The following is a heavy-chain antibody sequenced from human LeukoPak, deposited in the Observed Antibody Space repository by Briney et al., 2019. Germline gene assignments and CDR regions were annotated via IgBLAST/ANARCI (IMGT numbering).Heavy chain of an antibody. J-gene: IGHJ4*02. D-gene: IGHD2-8*01. CDR1: GFTVSLYY. Sequence: GGSLRLSCEASGFTVSLYYMTWVRQAPGKGLVWVSRINPDGSSTDYADSVKGRFTISRDNARNTLYLQMNSLRVEDTAIYYCVRGTNDWTGIDYWGQGTLVTVSS. CDR2: INPDGSST. CDR3: VRGTNDWTGIDY. V-gene: IGHV3-74*01.